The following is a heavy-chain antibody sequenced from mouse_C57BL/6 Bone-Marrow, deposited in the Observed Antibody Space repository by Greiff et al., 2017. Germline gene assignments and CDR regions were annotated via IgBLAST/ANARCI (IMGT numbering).Heavy chain of an antibody. CDR1: GYTFTSYW. V-gene: IGHV1-69*01. CDR3: ARDYYDY. Sequence: VQLQQSGAELVMPGASVKLSCKASGYTFTSYWMHWVKQRPGQGLEWIGEIDPSDSYTNYNQKFKGKSTLTLDKSSSTAYMQLSSLPSEDSAFYYCARDYYDYWGQGTTLTVSS. CDR2: IDPSDSYT. J-gene: IGHJ2*01.